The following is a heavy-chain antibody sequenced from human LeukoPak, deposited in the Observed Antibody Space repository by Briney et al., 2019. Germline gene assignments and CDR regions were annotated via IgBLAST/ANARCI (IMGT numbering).Heavy chain of an antibody. Sequence: GRPLRLSCAASGFTFSSYGMQWVRQAPGKGLEWVAVISHDGTVQHYADSVKGRFTISRDNSDNTLYLQMNSLRDEDTAIYYCAREGYYGSGSPPSLYFDYWGQGTLVTVSS. V-gene: IGHV3-30*03. J-gene: IGHJ4*02. D-gene: IGHD3-10*01. CDR2: ISHDGTVQ. CDR3: AREGYYGSGSPPSLYFDY. CDR1: GFTFSSYG.